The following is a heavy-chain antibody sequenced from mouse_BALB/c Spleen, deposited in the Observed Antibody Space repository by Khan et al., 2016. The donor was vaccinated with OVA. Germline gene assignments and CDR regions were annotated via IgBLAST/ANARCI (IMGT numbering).Heavy chain of an antibody. CDR2: IYPGSDST. CDR3: ARAGWDVFAY. V-gene: IGHV1-77*01. Sequence: QVQLKESGPELVKPGASVKMSCKASGYTFTDYVMNWVKQRNGQGLEWIGQIYPGSDSTYYNEKFKGKATLTADRYSSTAYMQLSNLTSEDSADYFCARAGWDVFAYWGQGTLVTVSA. CDR1: GYTFTDYV. J-gene: IGHJ3*01. D-gene: IGHD4-1*01.